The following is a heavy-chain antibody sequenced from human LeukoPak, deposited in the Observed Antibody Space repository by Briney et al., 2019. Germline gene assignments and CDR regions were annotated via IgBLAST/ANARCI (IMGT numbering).Heavy chain of an antibody. J-gene: IGHJ4*02. Sequence: PSETLSLTCTVSGGSINGYYWSWIRQPAGKGLEWIGRIYTSGSTDYNPSLKSRITMSIDTSKNHFSLKLSSVTAADTGVYFCAREDSSSWGPFDYWGQGTLVTVSS. CDR3: AREDSSSWGPFDY. V-gene: IGHV4-4*07. CDR2: IYTSGST. D-gene: IGHD6-6*01. CDR1: GGSINGYY.